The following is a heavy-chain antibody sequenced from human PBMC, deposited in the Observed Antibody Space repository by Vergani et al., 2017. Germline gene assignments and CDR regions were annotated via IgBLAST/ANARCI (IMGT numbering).Heavy chain of an antibody. CDR1: GATFSSYT. CDR2: IIPILGIA. J-gene: IGHJ5*02. V-gene: IGHV1-69*02. Sequence: QVQLVQSGAEVKKPGSSVQVSCQASGATFSSYTISWVRQAPGQGLEWMGRIIPILGIANYAQKFQGRVTITADKSTSTAYMELSSLRSEDTAVYYCASAGPSGGWFDPWGQGTLVTVSS. D-gene: IGHD1-26*01. CDR3: ASAGPSGGWFDP.